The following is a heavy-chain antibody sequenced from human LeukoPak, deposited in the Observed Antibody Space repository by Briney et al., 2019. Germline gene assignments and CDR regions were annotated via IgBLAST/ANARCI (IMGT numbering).Heavy chain of an antibody. Sequence: SETLSLTCTVSGGSFSGYYWSWIRQPPGKGLEWIGEINHSGSTNYNPSLKSRVTISVDTSKNQFSLKLSSVNAADTAVYYCASRYYSYGYRNWFDPWGQGTLVTVSS. CDR3: ASRYYSYGYRNWFDP. D-gene: IGHD5-18*01. V-gene: IGHV4-34*01. CDR1: GGSFSGYY. J-gene: IGHJ5*02. CDR2: INHSGST.